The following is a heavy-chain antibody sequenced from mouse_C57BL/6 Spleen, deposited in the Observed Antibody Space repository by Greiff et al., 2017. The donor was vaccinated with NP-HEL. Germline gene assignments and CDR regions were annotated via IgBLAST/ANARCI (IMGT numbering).Heavy chain of an antibody. CDR2: FYPGSGSI. V-gene: IGHV1-62-2*01. D-gene: IGHD1-1*01. J-gene: IGHJ4*01. CDR1: GYTFTEYT. CDR3: ARHGAYYYGSSDVEENAMDY. Sequence: QVQLQQSGAELVKPGASVKLSCKASGYTFTEYTIHWVKQRSGQGLEWIGWFYPGSGSIKYNEKFKDKAKLTAYKSSSTVYMELSRLTSEDSAVYFCARHGAYYYGSSDVEENAMDYWGQGTSGTVSS.